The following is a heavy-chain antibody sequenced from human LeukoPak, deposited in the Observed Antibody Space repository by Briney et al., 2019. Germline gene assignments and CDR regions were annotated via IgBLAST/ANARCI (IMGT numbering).Heavy chain of an antibody. D-gene: IGHD3-10*01. CDR1: GGSVSSGSYY. V-gene: IGHV4-61*01. CDR2: IYYSGNN. J-gene: IGHJ4*02. Sequence: SETLSLTCTVSGGSVSSGSYYWSWIRQPPGKGLEWIGYIYYSGNNNYNPSLKSRITISVDTSKNQFSLKLSSVTAADTAVYYCAREGLATMIRGVIPYWGQGTLVTVSS. CDR3: AREGLATMIRGVIPY.